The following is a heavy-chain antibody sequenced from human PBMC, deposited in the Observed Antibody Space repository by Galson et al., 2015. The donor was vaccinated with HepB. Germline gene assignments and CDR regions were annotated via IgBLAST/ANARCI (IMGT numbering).Heavy chain of an antibody. V-gene: IGHV3-21*01. CDR2: ISSSSSYI. J-gene: IGHJ6*03. CDR3: ARDDYYYDFWSGYLNYYYYMDV. D-gene: IGHD3-3*01. CDR1: GFTFSSYS. Sequence: SLRLSCAASGFTFSSYSMDWVRQAPGKGLEWVSSISSSSSYIYYADSVKGRFTISRDNAKNSLYLQMNSLRVEDTAVYYCARDDYYYDFWSGYLNYYYYMDVWGTGTTVTVSS.